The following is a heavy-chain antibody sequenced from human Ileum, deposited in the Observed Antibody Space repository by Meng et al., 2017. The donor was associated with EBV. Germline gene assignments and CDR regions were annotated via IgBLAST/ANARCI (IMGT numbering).Heavy chain of an antibody. CDR2: INSDGSTT. Sequence: EVQLVESXXGXIXXGGXLRSSCAASGFTFNTYWMHWVRQAPGKGLVWVSRINSDGSTTSYADSVKGRFTISRDNAKNTLYLQMNSLRADDTAVYYCARASTGTYFQDYWGQGTLVTVSS. J-gene: IGHJ4*02. CDR1: GFTFNTYW. D-gene: IGHD2/OR15-2a*01. V-gene: IGHV3-74*01. CDR3: ARASTGTYFQDY.